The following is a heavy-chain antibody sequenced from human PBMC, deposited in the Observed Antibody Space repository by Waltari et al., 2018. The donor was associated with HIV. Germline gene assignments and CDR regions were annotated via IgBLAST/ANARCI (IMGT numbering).Heavy chain of an antibody. V-gene: IGHV3-33*01. CDR3: AREGYCSGGSCPLPH. CDR2: IWYDGISK. J-gene: IGHJ6*02. Sequence: QLEESGGGVVQPGRSLRLSCAASGFILHNYGMHWVRQAPGKGLEWVALIWYDGISKYYAESVKGRFTISRDKSKNTLYLEMNSLRAEDTAVYYCAREGYCSGGSCPLPHWGQGTTVTVSS. D-gene: IGHD2-15*01. CDR1: GFILHNYG.